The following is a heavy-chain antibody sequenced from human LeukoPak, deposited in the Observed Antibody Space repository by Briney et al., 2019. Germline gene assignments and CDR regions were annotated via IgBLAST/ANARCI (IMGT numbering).Heavy chain of an antibody. V-gene: IGHV1-8*03. D-gene: IGHD3-10*01. CDR2: MNPNSGNT. CDR3: ARGRSLRYGSGSYSSRRTYYFDY. Sequence: ASVKVSCKASGYTFTSYDINWVRQATGQGLEWMGWMNPNSGNTGYAQKFQGRVTITRNTSISTAYMELSSLRSEDTAVYYCARGRSLRYGSGSYSSRRTYYFDYWGQGTLVTVSS. J-gene: IGHJ4*02. CDR1: GYTFTSYD.